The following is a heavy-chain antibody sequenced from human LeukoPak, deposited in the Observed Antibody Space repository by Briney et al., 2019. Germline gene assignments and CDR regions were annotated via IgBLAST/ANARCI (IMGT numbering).Heavy chain of an antibody. CDR3: AKENYGDFGPYYFDY. V-gene: IGHV3-23*01. J-gene: IGHJ4*02. Sequence: GGSLRLSCAASGFTVSSNYMSWVRQAPGKGLEWVSAISGSGGSTYYADSVKGRFTISRDNSKNTLYLQMNSLRAEDTTVYYCAKENYGDFGPYYFDYWGQGTLVTVSS. CDR1: GFTVSSNY. CDR2: ISGSGGST. D-gene: IGHD4-17*01.